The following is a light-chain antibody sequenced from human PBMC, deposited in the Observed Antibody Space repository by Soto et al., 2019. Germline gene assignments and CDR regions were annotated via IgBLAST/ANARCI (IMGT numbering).Light chain of an antibody. CDR3: TSYVGNDIWV. J-gene: IGLJ3*02. V-gene: IGLV2-8*01. CDR1: SSDVGAYKY. Sequence: QSALTQPPSASGPPGQPVTISCTGTSSDVGAYKYVSWYQQYPGKAPKLMIYEVTKRPSGVPDRFSGSKSGNTASLTVSGLQAEDEADYYCTSYVGNDIWVFGGGTQLTVL. CDR2: EVT.